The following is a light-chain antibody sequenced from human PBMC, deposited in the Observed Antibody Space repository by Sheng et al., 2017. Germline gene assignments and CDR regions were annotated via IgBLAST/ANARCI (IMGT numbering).Light chain of an antibody. Sequence: QSVLTQPPSASGTPGQRVTISCSGSSSNIGRNTVNWYQQFPGTAPKLLIHSDNQRSSGVPDRFSGSKSDTSASLAISGLQSEDEADYYCAAWDDSLNAVFGGGTKLTVL. J-gene: IGLJ3*02. CDR2: SDN. V-gene: IGLV1-44*01. CDR3: AAWDDSLNAV. CDR1: SSNIGRNT.